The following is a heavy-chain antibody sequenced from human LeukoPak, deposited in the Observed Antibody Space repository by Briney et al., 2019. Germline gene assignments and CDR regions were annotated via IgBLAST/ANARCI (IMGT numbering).Heavy chain of an antibody. CDR3: ARLGFGELFNDY. CDR1: GFTFSSYS. V-gene: IGHV3-21*01. D-gene: IGHD3-10*01. J-gene: IGHJ4*02. CDR2: ISSSSSYI. Sequence: PGGSLRLSCAASGFTFSSYSMNWVRQAPGKGLEWVSSISSSSSYIYYADSVKGRFTISRDNAKNSLYLQMNSLRAEDTAVYYCARLGFGELFNDYWGQGTLVTVSS.